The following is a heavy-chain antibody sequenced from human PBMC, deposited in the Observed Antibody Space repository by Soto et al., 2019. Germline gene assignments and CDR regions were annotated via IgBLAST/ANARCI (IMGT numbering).Heavy chain of an antibody. J-gene: IGHJ4*02. D-gene: IGHD3-22*01. V-gene: IGHV3-72*01. CDR2: SRDKPQGYST. CDR3: VRATDFSDSSGYTRCLDY. Sequence: EVQLVESGGGLVQPGGSLRLSCAGPGFTLSDHYIDWVRQAPGKGLEWVGRSRDKPQGYSTAYASSVKGRFTTSRDESKTSAYLQMNSLKTEDTAVYYCVRATDFSDSSGYTRCLDYWGQGTLVTVSS. CDR1: GFTLSDHY.